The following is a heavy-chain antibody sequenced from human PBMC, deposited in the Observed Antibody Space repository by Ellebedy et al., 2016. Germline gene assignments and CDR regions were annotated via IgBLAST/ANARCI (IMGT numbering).Heavy chain of an antibody. CDR3: AGGVGGTSLNWFDP. CDR2: ITSSGTYI. Sequence: GGSLRLXCTASGLNFNTFFMSWVRQAPGKGLEWVSSITSSGTYIHYADLLKGRFTISRDNAKNSLYLQMNSLRAADTAVYYCAGGVGGTSLNWFDPWGQGTQVTVSS. J-gene: IGHJ5*02. CDR1: GLNFNTFF. V-gene: IGHV3-21*01. D-gene: IGHD3-16*01.